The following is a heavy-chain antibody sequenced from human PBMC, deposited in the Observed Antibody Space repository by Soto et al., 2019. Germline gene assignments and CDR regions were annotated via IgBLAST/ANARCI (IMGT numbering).Heavy chain of an antibody. CDR1: GGPISSSSHY. CDR3: ARLRWESLDLQPFDY. CDR2: IYYSGST. Sequence: PSETLSLTCTVSGGPISSSSHYWGWVRQPPGKGLEWIGSIYYSGSTHYNPSLKSRVIISVDTSKDQFSLNLNSATAADTAVYYCARLRWESLDLQPFDYWGQGTLVTVSS. J-gene: IGHJ4*02. D-gene: IGHD1-26*01. V-gene: IGHV4-39*01.